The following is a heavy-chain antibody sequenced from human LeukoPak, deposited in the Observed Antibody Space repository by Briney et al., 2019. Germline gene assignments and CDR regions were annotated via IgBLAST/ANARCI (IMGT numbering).Heavy chain of an antibody. D-gene: IGHD6-19*01. CDR1: GGSISSYY. CDR3: ARPSGVAGHFDY. J-gene: IGHJ4*02. CDR2: IYTSGST. V-gene: IGHV4-4*07. Sequence: RSSETLSLTCTVSGGSISSYYWSWIRRPAGKGLEWIGRIYTSGSTNYNPSLKSRVTMSVDTSKNQFSLKLSSVTAADTAVYYCARPSGVAGHFDYWRQGTLVTVSS.